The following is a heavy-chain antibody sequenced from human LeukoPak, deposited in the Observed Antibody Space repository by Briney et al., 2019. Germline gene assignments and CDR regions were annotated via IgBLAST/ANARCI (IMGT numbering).Heavy chain of an antibody. Sequence: GGSLRLSCAASGFTFSSYEMNWVRQAPGKGLEWVSYVSSSGSTIYYADSVKGRFTISRDNAKNSLYLQMNSLRAEDTAVYYCAREGLYYSPTEDAFDIWGQGTMVTVSS. CDR2: VSSSGSTI. J-gene: IGHJ3*02. D-gene: IGHD3-10*01. V-gene: IGHV3-48*03. CDR1: GFTFSSYE. CDR3: AREGLYYSPTEDAFDI.